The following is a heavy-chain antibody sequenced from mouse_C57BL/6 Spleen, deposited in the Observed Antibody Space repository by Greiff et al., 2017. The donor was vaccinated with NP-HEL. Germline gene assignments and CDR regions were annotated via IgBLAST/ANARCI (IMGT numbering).Heavy chain of an antibody. CDR1: GYTFTSYW. D-gene: IGHD1-1*01. CDR3: ASYYGSSYGYYAMDY. J-gene: IGHJ4*01. V-gene: IGHV1-50*01. Sequence: QVHVKQPGAELVKPGASVKLSCKASGYTFTSYWMQWVKQRPGQGLEWIGEIDPSDSYTNYNQKFKGKATLTVDTSSSTAYMQLSSLTSEDSAVYYCASYYGSSYGYYAMDYWGQGTSVTVSS. CDR2: IDPSDSYT.